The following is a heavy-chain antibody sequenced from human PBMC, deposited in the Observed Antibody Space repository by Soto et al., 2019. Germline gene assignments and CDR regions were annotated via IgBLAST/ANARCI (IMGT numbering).Heavy chain of an antibody. Sequence: KTSETLSLTCTVSGASISGFYWSWIRESAGKGLEWIGRIYATGTTDYNPSLKSRVMMSVDTSKKQVSLKLRSVTAADTAVYYCVRDGTKTLRDWFDPWGQGISVTASS. D-gene: IGHD1-1*01. J-gene: IGHJ5*02. V-gene: IGHV4-4*07. CDR2: IYATGTT. CDR1: GASISGFY. CDR3: VRDGTKTLRDWFDP.